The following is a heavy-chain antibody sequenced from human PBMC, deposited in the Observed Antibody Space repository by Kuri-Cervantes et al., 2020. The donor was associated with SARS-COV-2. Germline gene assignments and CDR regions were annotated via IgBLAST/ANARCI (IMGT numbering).Heavy chain of an antibody. CDR2: IHPSGTT. Sequence: GSLRLSCAVSGGAVSDNYWSWIRQPPGKGLEWIGEIHPSGTTNYHPSLRGRVAISADTAENWFSLKLSSVTAADTAVYYCARERRSLGYSYGPDDYWGQGTLVTVSS. J-gene: IGHJ4*02. CDR3: ARERRSLGYSYGPDDY. V-gene: IGHV4-34*01. CDR1: GGAVSDNY. D-gene: IGHD5-18*01.